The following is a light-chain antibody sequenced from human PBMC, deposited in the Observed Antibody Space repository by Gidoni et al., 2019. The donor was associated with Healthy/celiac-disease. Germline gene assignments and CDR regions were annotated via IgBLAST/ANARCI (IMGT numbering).Light chain of an antibody. J-gene: IGKJ5*01. Sequence: DIQMTPSPSTLSASVGDRVTITCRASQSISSWLAWYQQKPGKAPKLLIYKASSLESGVPSRFRGSGSGTEFTLTISSLQPDDFATDYCQQYNSFXQXTRLEIK. CDR2: KAS. CDR3: QQYNS. CDR1: QSISSW. V-gene: IGKV1-5*03.